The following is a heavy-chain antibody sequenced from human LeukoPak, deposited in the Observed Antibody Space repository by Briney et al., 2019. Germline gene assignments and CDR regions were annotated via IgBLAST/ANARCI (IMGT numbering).Heavy chain of an antibody. J-gene: IGHJ4*02. CDR1: GFTVSSNY. CDR2: IYSGGST. V-gene: IGHV3-66*01. CDR3: ARVYRLRYFDWLLSPPYYFDY. Sequence: PGGSLRLSCAASGFTVSSNYMSWVRQAPGKGLEWVSVIYSGGSTYYADSVKSRFTISRDNSKNTLYLQMNSLRAEDTAVYYCARVYRLRYFDWLLSPPYYFDYWGQGTLVTVSS. D-gene: IGHD3-9*01.